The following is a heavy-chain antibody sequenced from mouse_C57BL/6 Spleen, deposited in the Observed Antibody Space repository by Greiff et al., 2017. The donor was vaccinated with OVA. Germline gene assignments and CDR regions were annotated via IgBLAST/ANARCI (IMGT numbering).Heavy chain of an antibody. CDR2: IHPNSGST. CDR1: GYTFTSYW. Sequence: QVQLQQPGAELVKPGASVQLSCKASGYTFTSYWMHWVKPRPGQGLEWIGMIHPNSGSTNYNEKFKSKATLTVDKSSSTAYMQLSSLTSEDSAVYYCARMGDYGRYFDYWGQGTTLTVSS. CDR3: ARMGDYGRYFDY. J-gene: IGHJ2*01. D-gene: IGHD2-4*01. V-gene: IGHV1-64*01.